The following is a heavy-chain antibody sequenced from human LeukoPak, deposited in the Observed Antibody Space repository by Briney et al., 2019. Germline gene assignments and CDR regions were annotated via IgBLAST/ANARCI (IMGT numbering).Heavy chain of an antibody. CDR3: ARGDDYGDYWGLY. Sequence: ASVKVSCKASGYTFTKYGITWVRQAPGQGLEWMGWISTYNGNTNYAQKRQGRVTMTTDTSTSTAYMELRSLISDDAAVYYCARGDDYGDYWGLYWGQGTLVTVSS. V-gene: IGHV1-18*01. CDR2: ISTYNGNT. CDR1: GYTFTKYG. J-gene: IGHJ4*02. D-gene: IGHD4-17*01.